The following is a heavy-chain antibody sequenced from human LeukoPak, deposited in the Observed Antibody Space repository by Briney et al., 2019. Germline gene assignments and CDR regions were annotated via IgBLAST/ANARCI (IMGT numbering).Heavy chain of an antibody. D-gene: IGHD3-3*01. CDR3: ARDSDFWSGYDY. CDR2: IKQDGSEK. V-gene: IGHV3-7*01. Sequence: PGGSLRLSCAASGFTFSSYWKSWVRQAPGKGLEWVANIKQDGSEKYYVDSVKGRFTISRDNAKNSLYLQMNSLRAEDTAVYYCARDSDFWSGYDYWGQGTLVTVSS. J-gene: IGHJ4*02. CDR1: GFTFSSYW.